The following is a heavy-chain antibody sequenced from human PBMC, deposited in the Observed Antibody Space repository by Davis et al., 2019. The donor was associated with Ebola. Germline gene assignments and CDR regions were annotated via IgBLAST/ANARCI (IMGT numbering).Heavy chain of an antibody. V-gene: IGHV3-30*02. CDR3: ARANWGSYWYFDL. CDR2: IRYDGSNK. CDR1: GFTFSSYG. Sequence: GESLKISCAASGFTFSSYGMHWVRQAPGKGLEWVAFIRYDGSNKYYADSVKGRFTISRDNSKNTLYLQMNSLRAEDTAVYYCARANWGSYWYFDLWGRGTLVTVSS. J-gene: IGHJ2*01. D-gene: IGHD7-27*01.